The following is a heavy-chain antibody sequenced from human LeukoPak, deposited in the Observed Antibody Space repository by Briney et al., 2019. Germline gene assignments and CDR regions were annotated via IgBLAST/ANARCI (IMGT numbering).Heavy chain of an antibody. J-gene: IGHJ4*02. D-gene: IGHD6-13*01. CDR1: GFTFSSYG. CDR2: IRYDGSNK. Sequence: GGSLRLSCAASGFTFSSYGMHWVRQAPGKGLEWVAFIRYDGSNKYYADSVKGRFTISRDNSKNTLYLQMNSLRAEDTAVYYCASWDPIDSSSWPYDYWGQGTLVTVSS. CDR3: ASWDPIDSSSWPYDY. V-gene: IGHV3-30*02.